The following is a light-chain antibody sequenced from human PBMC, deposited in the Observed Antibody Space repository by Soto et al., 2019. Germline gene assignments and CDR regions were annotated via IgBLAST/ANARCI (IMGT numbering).Light chain of an antibody. CDR2: DAS. CDR3: QQYGGSST. V-gene: IGKV3-20*01. J-gene: IGKJ1*01. CDR1: QSLSSTY. Sequence: EIVLTQSPGTLSLSPGERATLSCRACQSLSSTYLAWYQQKPGQAPRLLIYDASSRATGIPDRISGSGSGTDFTLTISRLEPEDFAVYYCQQYGGSSTFGQGTKVDIK.